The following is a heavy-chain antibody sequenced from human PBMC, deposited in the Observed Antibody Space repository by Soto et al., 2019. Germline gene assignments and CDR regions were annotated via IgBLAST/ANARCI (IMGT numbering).Heavy chain of an antibody. J-gene: IGHJ4*02. CDR3: ARIDQRAVGGIRYFDY. CDR2: MNPNSGNT. V-gene: IGHV1-8*01. CDR1: GYTFTSYD. D-gene: IGHD6-19*01. Sequence: ASVKVSCKASGYTFTSYDINWVRQATGQGLEWMGWMNPNSGNTGYAQKFQGRVTMTRNTSISTAYMELSRLKSDDTATYYCARIDQRAVGGIRYFDYWGQGTLVTVSS.